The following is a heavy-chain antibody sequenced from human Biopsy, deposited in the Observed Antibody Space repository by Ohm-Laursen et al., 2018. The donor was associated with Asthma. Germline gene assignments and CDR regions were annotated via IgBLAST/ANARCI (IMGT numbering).Heavy chain of an antibody. CDR2: IYSGGTS. D-gene: IGHD3-22*01. J-gene: IGHJ4*02. CDR3: ARGDSSNWSHYYFDY. CDR1: GFAVSRDY. V-gene: IGHV3-53*01. Sequence: SLRLSCAAPGFAVSRDYMFWVRQAPGKGLEWVSVIYSGGTSHTADSVRGRFTISRDYSKNTLYIQMHSLRAEDTAVYYCARGDSSNWSHYYFDYWGQGTPVTVSS.